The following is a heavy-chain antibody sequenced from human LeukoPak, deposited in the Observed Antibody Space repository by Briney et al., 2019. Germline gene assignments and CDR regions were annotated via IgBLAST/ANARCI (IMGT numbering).Heavy chain of an antibody. Sequence: PGGSLRLSCKASGFTFHNYAMNWVRQAPGKGLEWVSSISSSSSYIYYADSVKGRFTISRDNAKNSLYLQMNSLRAEDTAVYYCARDSGVTYYYDSSGYSDAFDIWGQGTMVTVSS. CDR3: ARDSGVTYYYDSSGYSDAFDI. CDR2: ISSSSSYI. J-gene: IGHJ3*02. CDR1: GFTFHNYA. D-gene: IGHD3-22*01. V-gene: IGHV3-21*01.